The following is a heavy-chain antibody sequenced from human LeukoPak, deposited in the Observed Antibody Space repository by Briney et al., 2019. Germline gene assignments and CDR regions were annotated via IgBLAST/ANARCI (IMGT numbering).Heavy chain of an antibody. V-gene: IGHV1-24*01. D-gene: IGHD4-17*01. J-gene: IGHJ5*02. Sequence: VASVKVSCKVSGYTLTELSIHWVRQAPGKGLEWMGGFDPEDVETIYAQKFQGRVTMTEDTSTDTAYMELSSLRSEDTAVYYCATALDPVTTPPNAWFDPWGQGTLVTVSS. CDR3: ATALDPVTTPPNAWFDP. CDR2: FDPEDVET. CDR1: GYTLTELS.